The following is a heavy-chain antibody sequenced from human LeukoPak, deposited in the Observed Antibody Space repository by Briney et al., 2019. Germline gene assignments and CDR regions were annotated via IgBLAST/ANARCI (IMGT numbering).Heavy chain of an antibody. CDR1: GFTSSSYA. V-gene: IGHV3-23*01. D-gene: IGHD3-22*01. Sequence: GGSLRLSCAASGFTSSSYAMSWVRQAPGKGLEWVSAISGSGGSTYYADSVKGRFTISRDNSKNTLYLQMNSLRAEDTAVYYCAKDGYDSSGHDIAFDYWGQGTLVTVSS. CDR2: ISGSGGST. CDR3: AKDGYDSSGHDIAFDY. J-gene: IGHJ4*02.